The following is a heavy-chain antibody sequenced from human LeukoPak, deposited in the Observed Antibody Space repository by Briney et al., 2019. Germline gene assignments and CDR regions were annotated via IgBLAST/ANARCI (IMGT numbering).Heavy chain of an antibody. CDR1: GFTFSSYE. CDR2: ISSSGSTI. Sequence: GGSLRLSCAASGFTFSSYEMNWVRQAPGKGLEWVSYISSSGSTIYYADSVKGRFTISRDNAKNSLYLQMNSLRDEDTAVYYCARGRYFDWLSEWLDAFDIWGQGTMVTVSS. V-gene: IGHV3-48*03. J-gene: IGHJ3*02. CDR3: ARGRYFDWLSEWLDAFDI. D-gene: IGHD3-9*01.